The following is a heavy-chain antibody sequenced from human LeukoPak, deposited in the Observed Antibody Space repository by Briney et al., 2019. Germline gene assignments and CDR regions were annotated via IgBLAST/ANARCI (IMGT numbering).Heavy chain of an antibody. J-gene: IGHJ6*02. Sequence: ASVKVSCKASGYTFTGYYMHWVRQAPGQGLEWMGWINPNSGGTNYAQKFQGRVTMTTDTSISTAYMELSRLRSDDTAVFYCARGRLSYYDSSGDYYYYYGMDVWGQGTTVTVSS. CDR3: ARGRLSYYDSSGDYYYYYGMDV. V-gene: IGHV1-2*02. CDR1: GYTFTGYY. CDR2: INPNSGGT. D-gene: IGHD3-22*01.